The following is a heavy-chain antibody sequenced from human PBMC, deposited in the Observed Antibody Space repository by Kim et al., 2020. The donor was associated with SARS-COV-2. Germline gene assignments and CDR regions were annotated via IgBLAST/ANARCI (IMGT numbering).Heavy chain of an antibody. Sequence: SETLSLTCTASGVSISTYYWCWIRQPPGKGLEWMGYISYTGSTNYNHSLKNRVTISVDTSKNQFSLKLSSVTAAATAVYYCARGPAAGTYFDLCGQGPLV. CDR2: ISYTGST. J-gene: IGHJ4*02. D-gene: IGHD6-13*01. V-gene: IGHV4-59*08. CDR1: GVSISTYY. CDR3: ARGPAAGTYFDL.